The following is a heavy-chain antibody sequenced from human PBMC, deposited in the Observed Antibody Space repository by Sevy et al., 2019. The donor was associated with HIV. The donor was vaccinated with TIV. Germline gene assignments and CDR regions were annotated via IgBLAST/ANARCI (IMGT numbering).Heavy chain of an antibody. CDR1: GFTFTYAW. D-gene: IGHD2-8*02. J-gene: IGHJ6*02. Sequence: GGSLRLSCAASGFTFTYAWMSWVRQAPGKGLEWVGRIKSKADGGTIDYAAPVKGRLTISRDDSKNTVYLQMNSLQTEDTAVYYCSTDPIIVLLVTDGMDVWGQGTTVTVSS. CDR3: STDPIIVLLVTDGMDV. V-gene: IGHV3-15*01. CDR2: IKSKADGGTI.